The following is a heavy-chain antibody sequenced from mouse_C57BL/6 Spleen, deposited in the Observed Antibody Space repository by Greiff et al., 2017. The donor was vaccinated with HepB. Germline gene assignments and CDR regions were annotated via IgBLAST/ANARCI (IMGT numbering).Heavy chain of an antibody. D-gene: IGHD2-5*01. CDR3: ARYYSNYEDYAMDY. J-gene: IGHJ4*01. CDR2: IDPSDSYT. Sequence: QAQLQQPGAELVKPGASVKLSCKASGYTFTSYWMQWVKQRPGQGLEWIGEIDPSDSYTNYNQKFKGKATLTVDTSSSTAYMQLSSLTSEDSAVYYCARYYSNYEDYAMDYWGQGTSVTVSS. CDR1: GYTFTSYW. V-gene: IGHV1-50*01.